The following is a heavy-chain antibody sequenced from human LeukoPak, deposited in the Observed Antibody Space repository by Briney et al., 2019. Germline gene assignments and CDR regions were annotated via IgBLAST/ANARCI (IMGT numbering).Heavy chain of an antibody. CDR1: GGSIRSSSHY. Sequence: SETLSLTCTVSGGSIRSSSHYWGWIRQPPGRGLEWIGSIYYSGSTYYNPSLKSRVTISVDTSKNQFSLKLSSVTAADTAVYYCARNSDQRGIFSPNWFDPWGQGTLVTVSS. CDR2: IYYSGST. J-gene: IGHJ5*02. CDR3: ARNSDQRGIFSPNWFDP. D-gene: IGHD7-27*01. V-gene: IGHV4-39*01.